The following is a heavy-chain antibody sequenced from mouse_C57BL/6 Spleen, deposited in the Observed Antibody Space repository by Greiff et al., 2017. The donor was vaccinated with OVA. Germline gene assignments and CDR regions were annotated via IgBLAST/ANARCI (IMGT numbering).Heavy chain of an antibody. D-gene: IGHD1-1*01. CDR2: IDPSDSYT. CDR1: GYTFTSYW. V-gene: IGHV1-59*01. CDR3: ARSRLLLRNWYFDV. J-gene: IGHJ1*03. Sequence: QVQLKQPGAELVRPGTSVKLSCKASGYTFTSYWMHWVKQRPGQGLEWIGVIDPSDSYTNYNQKFKGKATLTVDTSSSTAYMQLSSLTSEDSAVYYCARSRLLLRNWYFDVWGTGTTVTVSS.